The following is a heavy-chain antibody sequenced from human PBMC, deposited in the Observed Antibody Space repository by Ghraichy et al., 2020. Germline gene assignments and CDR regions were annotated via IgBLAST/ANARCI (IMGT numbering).Heavy chain of an antibody. V-gene: IGHV3-48*03. CDR1: GFTFSSYE. Sequence: SCAASGFTFSSYEMNWVRQAPGKGLEWVSYISSSGSTIYYADSVKGRFTISRDNAKNSLYLQMNSLRAEDTAVYYCAIVDFWSGYYTLDYWGQGTLVTVSS. CDR2: ISSSGSTI. CDR3: AIVDFWSGYYTLDY. D-gene: IGHD3-3*01. J-gene: IGHJ4*02.